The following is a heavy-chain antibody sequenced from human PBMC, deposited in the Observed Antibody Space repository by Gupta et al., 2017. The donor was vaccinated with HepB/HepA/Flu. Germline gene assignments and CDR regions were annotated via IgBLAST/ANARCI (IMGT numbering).Heavy chain of an antibody. CDR1: GFTFSSYA. J-gene: IGHJ3*02. CDR2: ISGSGGST. V-gene: IGHV3-23*01. Sequence: LESGGGLVQPGGSLRLSCAASGFTFSSYAMSWVRQAPGKGLEWVSAISGSGGSTYYADSVKGRFTISRDNSKNTLYLQMNSLRAEDTAVYYCAKEGTLGWELPYDAFDIWGQGTMVTVSS. D-gene: IGHD1-26*01. CDR3: AKEGTLGWELPYDAFDI.